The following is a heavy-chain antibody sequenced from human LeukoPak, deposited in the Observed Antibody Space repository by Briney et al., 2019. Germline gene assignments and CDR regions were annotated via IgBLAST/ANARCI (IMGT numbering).Heavy chain of an antibody. D-gene: IGHD2-15*01. J-gene: IGHJ4*02. V-gene: IGHV3-23*01. Sequence: GGSLRLSCAASGFTFSSYAMSWVRQAPGKGLEWVSAISGSGGSTYYADSVKGRFTISRDNSKNTLYLQMSSLRAEDTAVYYCAKDLWREVVAAFDYWGQGTLVAVSS. CDR3: AKDLWREVVAAFDY. CDR2: ISGSGGST. CDR1: GFTFSSYA.